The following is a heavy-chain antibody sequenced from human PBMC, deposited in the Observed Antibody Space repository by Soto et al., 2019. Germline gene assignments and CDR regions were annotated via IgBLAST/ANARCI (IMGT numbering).Heavy chain of an antibody. CDR2: IYYSGTT. CDR1: GGSINSGGYY. V-gene: IGHV4-31*01. Sequence: QVQLQESGPGLVKPSQTLSLTCTVSGGSINSGGYYWSWIRQHPGKGLEWIGYIYYSGTTYYNPSLTSPVTISLDTSENQFSLKLNSVTAADTAVYYCARTDTSGYYVGYWGQGTLVTVSS. J-gene: IGHJ4*02. D-gene: IGHD3-22*01. CDR3: ARTDTSGYYVGY.